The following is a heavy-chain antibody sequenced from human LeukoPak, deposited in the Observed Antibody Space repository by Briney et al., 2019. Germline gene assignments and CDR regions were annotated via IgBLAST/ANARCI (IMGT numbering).Heavy chain of an antibody. CDR1: GGSISSYY. CDR3: ARGFGNGAFDI. CDR2: INHSGST. Sequence: SETLSLTCTVSGGSISSYYWSWIRQPPGKGLEWIGEINHSGSTNYNPSLKSRVTISVDTSKNQFSLKLSSVTAADRAVYYCARGFGNGAFDIWGQGTMVTVSS. J-gene: IGHJ3*02. V-gene: IGHV4-34*01. D-gene: IGHD4-23*01.